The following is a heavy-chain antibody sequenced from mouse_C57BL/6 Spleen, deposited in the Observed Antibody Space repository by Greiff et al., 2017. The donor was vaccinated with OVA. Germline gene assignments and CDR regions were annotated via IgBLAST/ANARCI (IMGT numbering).Heavy chain of an antibody. CDR3: ARGGLTTAFDY. Sequence: QVQLQQSGAELVKPGASVKISCKASGYAFSSYWMNWVKQRPGKGLEWIGQNYPGDGDTNYNGKFKGKATLTADKSSSTAYMQLSSLTSEDSAVYFCARGGLTTAFDYWGQGTTLTVSS. CDR2: NYPGDGDT. D-gene: IGHD1-2*01. J-gene: IGHJ2*01. V-gene: IGHV1-80*01. CDR1: GYAFSSYW.